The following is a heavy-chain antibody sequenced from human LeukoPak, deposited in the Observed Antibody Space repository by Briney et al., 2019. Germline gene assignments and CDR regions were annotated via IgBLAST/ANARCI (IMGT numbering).Heavy chain of an antibody. CDR1: GFTFRSHA. J-gene: IGHJ5*02. Sequence: GGSLRLSCVGSGFTFRSHAMSWVRQAPEKGLGFVSGIYENGGTTYYADSVKGRFSISRDNSKNTLYLQMDSLRAEDTAVYYCARFTSSGFLDLWGQGTLVTVSS. V-gene: IGHV3-23*01. D-gene: IGHD3-22*01. CDR2: IYENGGTT. CDR3: ARFTSSGFLDL.